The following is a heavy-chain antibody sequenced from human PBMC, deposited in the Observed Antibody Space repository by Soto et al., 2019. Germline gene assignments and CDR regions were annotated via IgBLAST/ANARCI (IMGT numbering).Heavy chain of an antibody. V-gene: IGHV5-51*01. D-gene: IGHD4-4*01. CDR1: GYSFTTYW. CDR3: ARSMTTVTTDGAFDI. CDR2: IYPGDSDT. Sequence: GESLKISCKGSGYSFTTYWIGWVRQMPGKGLEWMGIIYPGDSDTRYSPSFQGQVTISADKSINTAYLQWSSLKASDTAMYYCARSMTTVTTDGAFDIWGQGTMVTVSS. J-gene: IGHJ3*02.